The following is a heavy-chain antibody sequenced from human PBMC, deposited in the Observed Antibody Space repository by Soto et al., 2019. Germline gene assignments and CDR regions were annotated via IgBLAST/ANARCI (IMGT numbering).Heavy chain of an antibody. D-gene: IGHD6-6*01. CDR3: VRDAYSSSHFDY. J-gene: IGHJ4*02. CDR2: ISSSGNT. V-gene: IGHV4-59*01. Sequence: SETLSLTCTVSGASISPYYWSWIRQPPGKRLEWIGFISSSGNTNYNPSLESRVTISVDTSTNQFSLRLSSVTAADTAVYYCVRDAYSSSHFDYWGQGTLVTVSS. CDR1: GASISPYY.